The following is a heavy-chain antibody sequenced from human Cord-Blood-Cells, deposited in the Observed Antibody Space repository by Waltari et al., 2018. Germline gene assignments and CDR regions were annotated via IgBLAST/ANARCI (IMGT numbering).Heavy chain of an antibody. J-gene: IGHJ4*02. CDR1: GGSFSGYY. D-gene: IGHD1-26*01. CDR3: ARGPFAGATKFFDY. Sequence: QVQLQQWGAGLLKPSETLSLTCAVYGGSFSGYYWSWIRQPPGKGLEWMGEINHSGSTNHNPSHKSRVTISVDTSKNQFSLKLSAVTAADTAVYYCARGPFAGATKFFDYWGQGTLVTVSS. V-gene: IGHV4-34*01. CDR2: INHSGST.